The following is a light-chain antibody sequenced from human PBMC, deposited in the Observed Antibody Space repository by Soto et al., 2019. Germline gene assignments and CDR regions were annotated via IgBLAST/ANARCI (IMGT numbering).Light chain of an antibody. CDR1: QSVSSY. CDR3: QQYNNWPYT. Sequence: EIVLTQSPDTLSVSPGESATLSCRASQSVSSYLAWYQQKPGQAPRLLIYAASARATGIPARFSGSGSGTDFTLTISSLQSEDFAVYYCQQYNNWPYTFGQGTKVDI. V-gene: IGKV3-15*01. J-gene: IGKJ2*01. CDR2: AAS.